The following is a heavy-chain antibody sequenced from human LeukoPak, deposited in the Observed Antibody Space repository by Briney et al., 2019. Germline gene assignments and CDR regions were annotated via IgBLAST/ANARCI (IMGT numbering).Heavy chain of an antibody. J-gene: IGHJ5*02. CDR1: GYTFTSYA. CDR2: INTNTGNP. V-gene: IGHV7-4-1*02. Sequence: ASVKVSCKASGYTFTSYAMNWVRQAPGQGLEWMGWINTNTGNPTYAQGFTGRFVFSLDTSVSTAYLQISSLKAEDTAVYYCARHSSVAGTSGCFDPWGQGTLVTVSS. CDR3: ARHSSVAGTSGCFDP. D-gene: IGHD6-19*01.